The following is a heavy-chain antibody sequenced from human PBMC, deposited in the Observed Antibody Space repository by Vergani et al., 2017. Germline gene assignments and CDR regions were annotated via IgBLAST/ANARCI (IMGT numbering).Heavy chain of an antibody. CDR3: TTVTVTTGPNFDY. V-gene: IGHV3-15*01. D-gene: IGHD4-17*01. CDR2: IKSKTDGGTT. J-gene: IGHJ4*02. CDR1: GFTFSNAW. Sequence: EVQLVESGGGLVKPGGSLRLSCAASGFTFSNAWMSWVRQAPGKGLEWVGRIKSKTDGGTTDYAAPVKGRFTISRDDSKNTMYLQMNSLKTEDTAVYYCTTVTVTTGPNFDYWGQGTLVTVSS.